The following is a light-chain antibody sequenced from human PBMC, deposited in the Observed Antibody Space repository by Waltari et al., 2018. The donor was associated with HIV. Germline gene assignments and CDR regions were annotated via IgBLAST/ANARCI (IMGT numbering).Light chain of an antibody. Sequence: DIEVTQSPSTLPASVGATVSVTCRTDHYISTWLAWYQQRPGKAPKLLIYETSILESGVPSRFSGRGSGTEFTLTISSLQPDDFATYYCQQYNSFSQAFGQGTKVEL. V-gene: IGKV1-5*03. CDR2: ETS. CDR1: HYISTW. CDR3: QQYNSFSQA. J-gene: IGKJ1*01.